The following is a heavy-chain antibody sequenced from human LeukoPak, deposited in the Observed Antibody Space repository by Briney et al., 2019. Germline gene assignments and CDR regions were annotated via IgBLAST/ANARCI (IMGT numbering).Heavy chain of an antibody. CDR2: IIPIFGTA. D-gene: IGHD1-26*01. J-gene: IGHJ4*02. V-gene: IGHV1-69*01. CDR3: ARDPYSGSDLTALN. CDR1: GGTFSSYA. Sequence: SEKVSCKASGGTFSSYAISWVRQAPGQGLEWMGGIIPIFGTANYAQKFQGRVTITADESTSTAYMELSSLRSEYTAVYYCARDPYSGSDLTALNWGQGTPVTVSS.